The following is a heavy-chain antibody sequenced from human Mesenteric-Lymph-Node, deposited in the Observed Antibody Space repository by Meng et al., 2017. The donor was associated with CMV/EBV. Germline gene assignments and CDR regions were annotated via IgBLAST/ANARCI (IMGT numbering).Heavy chain of an antibody. CDR1: GFTFSSSW. J-gene: IGHJ6*02. V-gene: IGHV3-52*01. CDR2: IKCDGSEK. D-gene: IGHD3-3*01. CDR3: VRGPLKGTSRVTIFGVVYYYYYYGMDV. Sequence: GESLKISCAASGFTFSSSWMHWVCQAPEKGLEWVADIKCDGSEKYYVDSVKGRLTISRDNAKNSLYLQVNSLRAEDMTVYYCVRGPLKGTSRVTIFGVVYYYYYYGMDVWGQGTTVTVSS.